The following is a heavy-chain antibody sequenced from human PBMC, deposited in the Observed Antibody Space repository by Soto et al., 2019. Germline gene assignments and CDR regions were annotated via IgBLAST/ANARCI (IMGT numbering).Heavy chain of an antibody. J-gene: IGHJ5*02. V-gene: IGHV1-46*01. Sequence: QVQLVQTGAEVKKPGASVKVSCKASGDTFTDYYIHWVRQAPGQGLEWMGTVNPSGGHTTYAQHLLGRMTITRETSTSTFYTRLASLTSEDTAIYFCVRGGEVVVVSSFLESWGQGTLVTVSS. D-gene: IGHD2-21*01. CDR3: VRGGEVVVVSSFLES. CDR1: GDTFTDYY. CDR2: VNPSGGHT.